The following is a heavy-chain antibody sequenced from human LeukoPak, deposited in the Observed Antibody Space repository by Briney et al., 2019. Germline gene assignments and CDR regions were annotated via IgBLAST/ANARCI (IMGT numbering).Heavy chain of an antibody. J-gene: IGHJ2*01. D-gene: IGHD2-21*01. CDR3: AREANSPTARYWYFDL. CDR2: VYYSGST. Sequence: ETLSLTCAVSGGSVSSYYWSWMRQPPGKGLEWIGYVYYSGSTNYNPALRSRVTISLDTSENQFSLKLSSVTAADTAVYYCAREANSPTARYWYFDLWGRGTQVTVSS. CDR1: GGSVSSYY. V-gene: IGHV4-59*02.